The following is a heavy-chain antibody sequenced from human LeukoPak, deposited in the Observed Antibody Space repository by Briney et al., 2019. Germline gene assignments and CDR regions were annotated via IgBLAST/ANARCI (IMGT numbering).Heavy chain of an antibody. CDR2: IYYSGST. J-gene: IGHJ4*02. CDR3: ARYDFWGSSFDY. D-gene: IGHD7-27*01. V-gene: IGHV4-59*01. CDR1: GGSISSYY. Sequence: SETLSLTYTVSGGSISSYYWSWIRQPPGKGLEWIGYIYYSGSTNYNPSLKSRVTISVDTSKNQFSLKLSSVTAADTAVYYCARYDFWGSSFDYWGQGTLVTVSS.